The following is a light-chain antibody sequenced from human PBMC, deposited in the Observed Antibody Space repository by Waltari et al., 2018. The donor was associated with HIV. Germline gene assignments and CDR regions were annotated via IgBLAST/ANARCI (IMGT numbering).Light chain of an antibody. CDR1: SSNIGSNY. V-gene: IGLV1-47*01. CDR2: RNN. CDR3: AAWDDSHYV. Sequence: QSVLTQPPSASGTPGQRVTISCSGSSSNIGSNYVYWYQQLPGTAPKPRIYRNNQRPSGVPDRFSGSKSGTSASVAISGLRSEDEADYYCAAWDDSHYVFGTGTKVTVL. J-gene: IGLJ1*01.